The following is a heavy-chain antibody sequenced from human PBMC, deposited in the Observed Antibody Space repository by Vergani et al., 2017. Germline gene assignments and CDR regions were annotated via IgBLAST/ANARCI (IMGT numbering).Heavy chain of an antibody. V-gene: IGHV1-69*05. CDR3: ARGDYGILTGYRY. CDR2: IIPIFGTA. D-gene: IGHD3-9*01. J-gene: IGHJ4*02. CDR1: GGTFSSYA. Sequence: QVQLVQSGAEVKKPGSSVKVSCKASGGTFSSYAISWVRQAPGQGLECMGRIIPIFGTANYAQKFQGRVTMTRDTSTSTVYMELSSLRSEDTAIYYCARGDYGILTGYRYWGQGTLVTVSA.